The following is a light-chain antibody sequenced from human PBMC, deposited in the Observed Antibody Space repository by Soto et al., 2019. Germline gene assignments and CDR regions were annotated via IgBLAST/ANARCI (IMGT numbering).Light chain of an antibody. CDR3: SSYTRDKTVL. Sequence: QSVLTQPASVSGSPGQSITISCTGSSTDVGGYNYVSWHQQHPGKAPKLMIFDVTKRPSGVSNRFSGPKSGDTASLTISGLQAEDEADYYCSSYTRDKTVLFGGGTQLTVL. CDR2: DVT. J-gene: IGLJ2*01. V-gene: IGLV2-14*03. CDR1: STDVGGYNY.